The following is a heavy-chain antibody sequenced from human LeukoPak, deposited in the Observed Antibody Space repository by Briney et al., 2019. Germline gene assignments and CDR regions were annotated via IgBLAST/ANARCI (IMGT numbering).Heavy chain of an antibody. CDR1: GGPCGGES. J-gene: IGHJ4*02. Sequence: ERLCRTRGGHGGPCGGESSNVVREPPEMRLEWIWEVNHSGSTNYNPSLKSRVTISVDTSKNQFSLKLSSVTAADTSVYYCARGGYSGYRSRFDYWGQGTLVTVSS. CDR2: VNHSGST. CDR3: ARGGYSGYRSRFDY. D-gene: IGHD5-12*01. V-gene: IGHV4-34*01.